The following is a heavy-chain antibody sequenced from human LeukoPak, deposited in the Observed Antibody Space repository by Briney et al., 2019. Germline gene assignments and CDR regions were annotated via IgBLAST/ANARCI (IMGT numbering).Heavy chain of an antibody. CDR3: ASLNYYGSGSYNY. D-gene: IGHD3-10*01. V-gene: IGHV1-2*02. CDR2: INPNSGGT. Sequence: ASVKASCKASGYTFTGYYMHWVRQAPGQGVEWMGWINPNSGGTNYAQKFQGRVTMTRDTSISTAYMELSRLRSDDTAVYYCASLNYYGSGSYNYWGQGTLVTVSS. J-gene: IGHJ4*02. CDR1: GYTFTGYY.